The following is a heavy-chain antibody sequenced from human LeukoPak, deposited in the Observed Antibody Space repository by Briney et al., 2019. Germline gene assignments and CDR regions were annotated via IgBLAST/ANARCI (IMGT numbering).Heavy chain of an antibody. D-gene: IGHD6-13*01. CDR2: ITGSGGNT. CDR1: GFTFSSYG. Sequence: PGGSLRLSCAASGFTFSSYGMSWVRQDPAKGLEWVSSITGSGGNTYYADSVRGRFTISRDNSKNTLYLQMNSLRAEDTAVYYCAKRDSSQAGFGPWGQGTLVTVSS. CDR3: AKRDSSQAGFGP. J-gene: IGHJ5*02. V-gene: IGHV3-23*01.